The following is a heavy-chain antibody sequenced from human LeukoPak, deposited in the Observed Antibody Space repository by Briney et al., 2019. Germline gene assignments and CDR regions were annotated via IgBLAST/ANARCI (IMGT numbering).Heavy chain of an antibody. V-gene: IGHV3-23*01. CDR3: AKEGESSTWYQVPDY. D-gene: IGHD6-13*01. Sequence: GGSLRLSCAASGFTFSKYAMSCVRQAPGRGLEWVSTVSSSGDSTYYADSVKGRFTISRDNSKNTLFLQMNTLRAEDTAIYYCAKEGESSTWYQVPDYWGQGTLVTVSS. J-gene: IGHJ4*02. CDR2: VSSSGDST. CDR1: GFTFSKYA.